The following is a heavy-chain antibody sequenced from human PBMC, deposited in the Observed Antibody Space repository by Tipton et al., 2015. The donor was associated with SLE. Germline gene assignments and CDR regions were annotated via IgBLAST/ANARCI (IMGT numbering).Heavy chain of an antibody. CDR1: GGSISSYY. CDR3: AREYSGYDYRTFDH. CDR2: IHHSGIT. V-gene: IGHV4-59*12. D-gene: IGHD5-12*01. J-gene: IGHJ4*02. Sequence: TLSLTCTVSGGSISSYYWSWIRQPPGKGLEWIGYIHHSGITYYNPSLKSRVTISVDTSKNQFSLKVRSVTAADTAVYYCAREYSGYDYRTFDHWGQGTLVTVSS.